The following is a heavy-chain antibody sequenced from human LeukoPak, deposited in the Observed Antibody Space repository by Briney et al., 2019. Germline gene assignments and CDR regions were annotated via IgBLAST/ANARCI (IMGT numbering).Heavy chain of an antibody. CDR2: INHSGST. CDR3: AREGGGSNRCLD. D-gene: IGHD3-16*02. J-gene: IGHJ1*01. CDR1: GGSFSGYY. Sequence: PSETLSLTCAVYGGSFSGYYWSWIRQPPGKGLEWIGEINHSGSTNYNPSLKSRVTISVDTSKNQFSLNLTSVTAADTAVYYCAREGGGSNRCLDWGQGTLVTVSS. V-gene: IGHV4-34*01.